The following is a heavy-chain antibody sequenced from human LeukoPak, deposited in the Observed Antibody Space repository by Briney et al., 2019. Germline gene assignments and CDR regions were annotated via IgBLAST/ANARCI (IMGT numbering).Heavy chain of an antibody. V-gene: IGHV3-23*01. CDR2: ISGSGGST. Sequence: GGSLRLSCAASGFTFSSYAMSWVRQAPGKGLEWVSAISGSGGSTYYADSVKGRFTISRDNSKNTLYLQMNSLRAEDTAVYYCAKEGYYYDSSGYYYAVYFDYWGQGTLVTVSS. D-gene: IGHD3-22*01. CDR1: GFTFSSYA. CDR3: AKEGYYYDSSGYYYAVYFDY. J-gene: IGHJ4*02.